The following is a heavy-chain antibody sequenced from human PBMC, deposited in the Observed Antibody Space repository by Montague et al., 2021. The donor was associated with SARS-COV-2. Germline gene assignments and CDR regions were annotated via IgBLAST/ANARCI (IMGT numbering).Heavy chain of an antibody. CDR2: INHSGST. CDR1: SGSFRGYY. V-gene: IGHV4-34*01. CDR3: ARLGAITLVRGITKADFSNYGMDV. J-gene: IGHJ6*02. Sequence: SETLSLTCAVSSGSFRGYYWSWIRQPPGKGLEWIGEINHSGSTTYNPSLESRVSISVDTSNKQFSLKVTSVTAADTAVYYCARLGAITLVRGITKADFSNYGMDVWGQETTVTVSS. D-gene: IGHD3-10*01.